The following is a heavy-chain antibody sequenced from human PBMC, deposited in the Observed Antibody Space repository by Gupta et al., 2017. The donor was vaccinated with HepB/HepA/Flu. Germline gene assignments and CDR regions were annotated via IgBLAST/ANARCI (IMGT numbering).Heavy chain of an antibody. CDR3: ARDERGYPPYYFDY. Sequence: EVQLVESGGRVVRPGGSLGLSWAASGFIFGDYGMVWVRQTPEKGLEWVSGINWTGRSTGYADSVKGRFTISRDNAKNSLYLQMNNLRGEDTAFYYCARDERGYPPYYFDYWGQGTRVTVSS. J-gene: IGHJ4*02. CDR2: INWTGRST. CDR1: GFIFGDYG. V-gene: IGHV3-20*04. D-gene: IGHD3-16*02.